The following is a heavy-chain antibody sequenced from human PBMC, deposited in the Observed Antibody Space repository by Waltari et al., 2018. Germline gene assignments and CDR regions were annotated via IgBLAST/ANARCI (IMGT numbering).Heavy chain of an antibody. V-gene: IGHV5-51*01. J-gene: IGHJ4*02. CDR1: GYSFTSYW. D-gene: IGHD1-26*01. CDR2: IYPGDSDT. Sequence: EVQLVQSGAEVKKPGESLKISCKGSGYSFTSYWIDWVRQMPGKGLEWMGIIYPGDSDTRYIPSCQGQVTISADKSISTAYLQWSSLKASDTAMYYCARTPWYSGSYYYFDYWGQGTLVTVSS. CDR3: ARTPWYSGSYYYFDY.